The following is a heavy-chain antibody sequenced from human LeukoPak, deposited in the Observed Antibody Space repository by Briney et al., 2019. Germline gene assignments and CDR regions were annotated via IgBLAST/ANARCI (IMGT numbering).Heavy chain of an antibody. CDR1: GGSFSGYY. CDR2: INHSGST. D-gene: IGHD6-25*01. Sequence: NPSETLSLTCAVYGGSFSGYYWSWIRQPPGKGLEWIGEINHSGSTNYNPSLKSRVTISVDTSKNQFSLKLSSVTAADTAVYYCARGQSWIAARSYYFDYWGQGTLVTVSS. CDR3: ARGQSWIAARSYYFDY. V-gene: IGHV4-34*01. J-gene: IGHJ4*02.